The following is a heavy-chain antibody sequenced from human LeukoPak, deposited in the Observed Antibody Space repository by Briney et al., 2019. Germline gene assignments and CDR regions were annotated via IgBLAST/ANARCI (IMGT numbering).Heavy chain of an antibody. CDR1: GGSISSSSYY. D-gene: IGHD3-3*01. Sequence: PSETLSLTCTVSGGSISSSSYYWGWIRQPPGKGLEWIGSIYYSGSTYYNPSLKSRVTISVDTSKNQFSLKLSSVTAADTAVYYCARERTRDWDYDFWSGYYSAVNMDVWGKGTTVTVSS. CDR3: ARERTRDWDYDFWSGYYSAVNMDV. V-gene: IGHV4-39*07. CDR2: IYYSGST. J-gene: IGHJ6*03.